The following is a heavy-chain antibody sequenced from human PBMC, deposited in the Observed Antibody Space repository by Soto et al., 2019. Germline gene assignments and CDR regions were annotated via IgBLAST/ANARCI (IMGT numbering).Heavy chain of an antibody. CDR3: ARALRIAAPGSASFDI. CDR2: VYYSGST. J-gene: IGHJ3*02. D-gene: IGHD6-13*01. V-gene: IGHV4-61*01. Sequence: QVQLQESGPGLVKSSETLSLTCTVSGGSVSSSSYYWSWIRQPPGKGLEWVGYVYYSGSTNHNPSLKSRVTISLDTSKTQFSLKLSSVTAADTAVYYCARALRIAAPGSASFDIWGQGTMVTVSS. CDR1: GGSVSSSSYY.